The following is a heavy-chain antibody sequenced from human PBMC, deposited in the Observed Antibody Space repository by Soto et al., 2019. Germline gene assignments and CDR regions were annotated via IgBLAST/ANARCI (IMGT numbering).Heavy chain of an antibody. CDR3: ARLPRAYRITIFEVRRPRLETWFEP. CDR2: MNPNSGNT. D-gene: IGHD3-3*01. J-gene: IGHJ5*02. V-gene: IGHV1-8*01. CDR1: VYANTGDL. Sequence: NGYRKTAVYANTGDLGNCRINNTEQGLEWMGWMNPNSGNTGYAQKFQGRVTMTRNTSISTAYMELSSLRSEDTAVYYCARLPRAYRITIFEVRRPRLETWFEPRGKRTLVTVSS.